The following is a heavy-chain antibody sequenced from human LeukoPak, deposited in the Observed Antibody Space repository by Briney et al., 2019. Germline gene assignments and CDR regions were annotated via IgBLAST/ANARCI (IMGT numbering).Heavy chain of an antibody. D-gene: IGHD4-23*01. CDR1: GGSISTFY. CDR2: IHYTGTT. J-gene: IGHJ4*02. V-gene: IGHV4-59*01. CDR3: TTEFNSISVN. Sequence: SETLSLTCIVSGGSISTFYWSWIRQPPGKGLEWIGYIHYTGTTNYNPSLKSRVTISVDTSKNQFSLKLSSVTAADTAVYYCTTEFNSISVNWGQGTLVTVSS.